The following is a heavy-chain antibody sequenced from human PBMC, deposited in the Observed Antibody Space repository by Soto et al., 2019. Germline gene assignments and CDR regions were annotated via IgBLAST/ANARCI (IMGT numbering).Heavy chain of an antibody. CDR2: ISAYNGNT. CDR1: GYTFTSYG. D-gene: IGHD1-1*01. Sequence: ASVKVSCKASGYTFTSYGISWVRQAPGQGLEWMGWISAYNGNTNYAQKLQGRVTMTTDTSTSTAYMELRSLRSDDTAVYYCASSGRLERPYYYYGMDVWGQGTTVTVSS. V-gene: IGHV1-18*01. J-gene: IGHJ6*02. CDR3: ASSGRLERPYYYYGMDV.